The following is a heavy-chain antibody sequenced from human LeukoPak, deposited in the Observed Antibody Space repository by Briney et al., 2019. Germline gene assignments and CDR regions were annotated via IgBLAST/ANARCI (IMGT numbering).Heavy chain of an antibody. CDR1: GGSVSSGTYF. CDR3: ARGSGWLTDH. J-gene: IGHJ4*02. CDR2: IDYNGRT. Sequence: ASETLSLTCTVSGGSVSSGTYFLNWIRQAPGKGLEWIGYIDYNGRTNYNPSLKSRVTISVGTSENQFPLKVSSVTATDTAVYYCARGSGWLTDHWGQGTLVTVSS. D-gene: IGHD6-19*01. V-gene: IGHV4-61*01.